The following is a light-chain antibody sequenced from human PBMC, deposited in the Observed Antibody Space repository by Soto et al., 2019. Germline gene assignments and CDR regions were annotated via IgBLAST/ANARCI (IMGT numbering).Light chain of an antibody. Sequence: DIQMTQSPSSVSASIGDRVTVTCRASQGISNCLAWYQQKPGKAPKFLISAASRLQSGLPSRFSGSGSSTDLPPAISSLQPEVFATYYCQQAYSFPNTFGQGTRLEIK. CDR3: QQAYSFPNT. CDR2: AAS. J-gene: IGKJ5*01. CDR1: QGISNC. V-gene: IGKV1-12*01.